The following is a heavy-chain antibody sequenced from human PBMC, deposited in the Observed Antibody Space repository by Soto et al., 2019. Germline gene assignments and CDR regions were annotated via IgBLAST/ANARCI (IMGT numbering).Heavy chain of an antibody. Sequence: EVQLLESGGGLVQPGGSLRLSCAASGFSFGNYAMSWVRQAPGKGLEWLSGISGSAGTIYYGDSMKGRFTISRDNAKNSLYLEMNSLRAEDTAVYYCARESEDLTSNFDYWGQGTLVTVSS. CDR1: GFSFGNYA. V-gene: IGHV3-23*01. CDR2: ISGSAGTI. CDR3: ARESEDLTSNFDY. J-gene: IGHJ4*02.